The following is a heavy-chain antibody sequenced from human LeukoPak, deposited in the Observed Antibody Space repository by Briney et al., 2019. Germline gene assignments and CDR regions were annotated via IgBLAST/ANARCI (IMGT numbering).Heavy chain of an antibody. CDR1: GGSFRGYY. Sequence: SETLSLTCAVYGGSFRGYYWNWIRQPPGKGLEWIGEINHSGSTNYNPSLKSRVTISVDTSKNQFSLKLSSVTAADTAVYYCARGWGSRWLQLGYWGQGTLVTVSS. CDR3: ARGWGSRWLQLGY. CDR2: INHSGST. D-gene: IGHD5-24*01. J-gene: IGHJ4*02. V-gene: IGHV4-34*01.